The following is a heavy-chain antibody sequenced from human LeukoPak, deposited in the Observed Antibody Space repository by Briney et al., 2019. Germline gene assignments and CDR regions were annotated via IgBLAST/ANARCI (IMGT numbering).Heavy chain of an antibody. D-gene: IGHD1-7*01. Sequence: GGTLRLSCAASGFTFSDYYMSWIRQAPGKGLEWGSYISSSGSTIYYADSVKGRFTISRDNAKNSLYLQMNSLRAEDTAVYYCARGRYNWNYVGDYWGQGTLVTVSS. J-gene: IGHJ4*02. CDR3: ARGRYNWNYVGDY. CDR2: ISSSGSTI. CDR1: GFTFSDYY. V-gene: IGHV3-11*01.